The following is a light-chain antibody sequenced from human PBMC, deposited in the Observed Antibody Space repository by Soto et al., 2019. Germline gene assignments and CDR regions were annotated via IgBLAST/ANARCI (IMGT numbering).Light chain of an antibody. CDR2: DAS. CDR1: QSISSW. Sequence: DIQITQSPSTLSSSGGDRVTITCRASQSISSWLAWYQQKPGKAPKLLIYDASSLESGVPSRFSGSGSGTEFTLTISSLQPDDFATYYCQQYNSYWTFGQGTK. V-gene: IGKV1-5*01. CDR3: QQYNSYWT. J-gene: IGKJ1*01.